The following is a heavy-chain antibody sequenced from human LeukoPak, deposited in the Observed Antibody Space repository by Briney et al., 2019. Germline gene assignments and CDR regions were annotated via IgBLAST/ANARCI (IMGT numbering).Heavy chain of an antibody. J-gene: IGHJ4*02. D-gene: IGHD3-10*01. CDR3: AKDRSRVWYPYYFDY. CDR1: GFTFSSYG. V-gene: IGHV3-30*02. CDR2: IRYDGSNK. Sequence: GGSLRLSCAASGFTFSSYGMHWVRQAPGKGLEWVAFIRYDGSNKYYADSVKGRFTISRDNSKNTLYLQMNSLRAEDTAVYYCAKDRSRVWYPYYFDYWGQGTLVTVSS.